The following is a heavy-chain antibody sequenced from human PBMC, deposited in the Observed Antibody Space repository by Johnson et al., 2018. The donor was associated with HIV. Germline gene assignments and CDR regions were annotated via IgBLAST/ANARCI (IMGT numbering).Heavy chain of an antibody. V-gene: IGHV3-13*01. D-gene: IGHD1-26*01. CDR3: ARGGGSLRWDLSFDI. J-gene: IGHJ3*02. Sequence: VQLVESGGGLVQPGGSLRLSCAASGFSVSSNYMSWVRQTTGKGLEWVSAIGTAGDTYYPSSVKGRFTISRENAKNSLYLQMNSLRAGDTAVYYCARGGGSLRWDLSFDIWGQGTMVTVSS. CDR2: IGTAGDT. CDR1: GFSVSSNY.